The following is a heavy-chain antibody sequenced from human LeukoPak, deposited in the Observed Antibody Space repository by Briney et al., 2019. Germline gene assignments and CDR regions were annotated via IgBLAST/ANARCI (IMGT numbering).Heavy chain of an antibody. CDR2: ISYDGSNK. V-gene: IGHV3-30*04. Sequence: GRSLRLSCAASGFTFSSYAMHWVRQAPGKGLEWVAVISYDGSNKYYADSVKGRFTISRDNSKNTLYLQMNSLRAEDTAVYYCARVRSITMVRGAIGLWGQGTLVTASS. J-gene: IGHJ4*02. CDR1: GFTFSSYA. CDR3: ARVRSITMVRGAIGL. D-gene: IGHD3-10*01.